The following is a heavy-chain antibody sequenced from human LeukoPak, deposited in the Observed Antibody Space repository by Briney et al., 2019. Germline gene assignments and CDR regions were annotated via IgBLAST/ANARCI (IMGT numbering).Heavy chain of an antibody. CDR1: GGSISSGGYY. J-gene: IGHJ3*02. CDR2: IYYSEST. V-gene: IGHV4-31*03. Sequence: SQTLSLTCTVSGGSISSGGYYWSWIRQHPGKGLEWIGYIYYSESTYYNPSLKSRVTISVDTSKNQFSLKLSSVTAADTAVYYCASLYYYDSSGYSRHGAFDIWGQGTMVTVSS. D-gene: IGHD3-22*01. CDR3: ASLYYYDSSGYSRHGAFDI.